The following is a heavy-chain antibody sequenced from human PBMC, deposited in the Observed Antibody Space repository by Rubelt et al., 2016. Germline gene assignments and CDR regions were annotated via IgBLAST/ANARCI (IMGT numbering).Heavy chain of an antibody. CDR3: GREVTRIGGSDS. J-gene: IGHJ4*02. Sequence: QVQLQQSGPGLVKPSQTLSLTCAISGDSVSSNSAAWNWIRQSPSRALEWLGRTYYRSKWYRSLQVFCERGGTTTPGKLKNQVALMLNCVSTEDTAVYSCGREVTRIGGSDSWGQGTMVTVSS. V-gene: IGHV6-1*01. CDR2: TYYRSKWY. D-gene: IGHD5-18*01. CDR1: GDSVSSNSAA.